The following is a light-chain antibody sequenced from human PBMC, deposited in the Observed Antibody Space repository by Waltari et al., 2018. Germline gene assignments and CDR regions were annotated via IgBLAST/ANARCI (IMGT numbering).Light chain of an antibody. J-gene: IGLJ2*01. CDR1: GSNIGRNS. CDR3: AAWDDSLSGVV. V-gene: IGLV1-44*01. CDR2: NNN. Sequence: QSVLTQPPSASGTPGQRVTISCSGGGSNIGRNSVNWYQQLPGTAPKLLIYNNNPRPSGAPARFSGSKSGTSASLAISGRQSEDEADYYCAAWDDSLSGVVFGGGTKLTVL.